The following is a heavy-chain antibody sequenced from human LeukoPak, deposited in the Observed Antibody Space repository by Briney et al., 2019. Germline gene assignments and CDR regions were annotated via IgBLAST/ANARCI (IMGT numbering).Heavy chain of an antibody. CDR3: ARDFPGLTYCGGDCYSPGGYGMDV. V-gene: IGHV3-30*03. Sequence: PGGSLRLSCAASGFTFSSYGMHWVRQAPGKGLEWVAVISYDGSNKYYADSVKGRFTISRDNSKNTLYLQMNSLRAEDTAVYYCARDFPGLTYCGGDCYSPGGYGMDVWGQGTTVTVSS. CDR1: GFTFSSYG. J-gene: IGHJ6*02. CDR2: ISYDGSNK. D-gene: IGHD2-21*02.